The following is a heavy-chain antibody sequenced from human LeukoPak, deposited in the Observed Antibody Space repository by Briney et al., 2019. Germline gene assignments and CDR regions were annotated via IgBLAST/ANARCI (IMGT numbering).Heavy chain of an antibody. Sequence: PSETLSLTCTVSGVSISSYHWTWIRQPPGEGLEWIGHIYNSGSTNYNPSLRGRVTISLDTSKNQVSLKLSSVTAADTAMYYCARAPPAAVALLDYWGQGTLVTVSS. V-gene: IGHV4-59*01. J-gene: IGHJ4*02. D-gene: IGHD6-19*01. CDR2: IYNSGST. CDR1: GVSISSYH. CDR3: ARAPPAAVALLDY.